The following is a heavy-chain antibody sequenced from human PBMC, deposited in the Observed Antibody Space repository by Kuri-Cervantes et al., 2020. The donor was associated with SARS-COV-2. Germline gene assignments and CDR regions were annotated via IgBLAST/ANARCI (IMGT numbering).Heavy chain of an antibody. Sequence: GGSLRLSCAASGFTFSSYGMRWVRQAPGKGLEWVAFIRYDGSNKYYADSVKGRLTISRDNAKNSLYLQMNSLRAEDTAVYYCARDQGWLDPWWFDPWGQGTLVTVSS. J-gene: IGHJ5*02. V-gene: IGHV3-30*02. CDR3: ARDQGWLDPWWFDP. CDR1: GFTFSSYG. D-gene: IGHD6-19*01. CDR2: IRYDGSNK.